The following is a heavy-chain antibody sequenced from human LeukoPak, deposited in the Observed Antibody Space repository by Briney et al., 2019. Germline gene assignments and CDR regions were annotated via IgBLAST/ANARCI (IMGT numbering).Heavy chain of an antibody. Sequence: GGSLRPSCAASGFTFSSYSMNWVRQAPGKGPEWVSSISSSSSYIYYADSVKGRFTISRDNAKNSLYLQMNSLRAEDTAVYYCARVTGPASYYYYGMDVWGQGTTVTVSS. CDR3: ARVTGPASYYYYGMDV. J-gene: IGHJ6*02. CDR2: ISSSSSYI. CDR1: GFTFSSYS. V-gene: IGHV3-21*01.